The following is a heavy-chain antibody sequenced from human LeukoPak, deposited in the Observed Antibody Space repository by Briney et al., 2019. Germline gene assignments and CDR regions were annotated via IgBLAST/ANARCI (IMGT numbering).Heavy chain of an antibody. CDR1: GYSFTSYD. J-gene: IGHJ6*02. CDR2: MNPNSDNT. V-gene: IGHV1-8*01. Sequence: ASVKVSCKASGYSFTSYDINWVRQATGQGLEWMGWMNPNSDNTGYAQKFQGRVTMTRNTSISTAYMELSSLGSDDTAVYYCARARTPLIAAAGTHYYYGMDVWDQGTTVTVSS. D-gene: IGHD6-13*01. CDR3: ARARTPLIAAAGTHYYYGMDV.